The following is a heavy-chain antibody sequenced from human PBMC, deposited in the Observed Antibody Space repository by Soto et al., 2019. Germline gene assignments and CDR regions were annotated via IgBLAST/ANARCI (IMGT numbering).Heavy chain of an antibody. CDR3: AHGSGWLFDY. V-gene: IGHV2-5*02. D-gene: IGHD6-19*01. J-gene: IGHJ4*02. Sequence: QITLEESGPTLVKPTQTLTLTCTFSGFSLNERAVGVGWIRQPPGKALEWLAFTYWDDDNHYSPSLKNRLTFTKDTSKNQVVLTMTNTDPADTATYYCAHGSGWLFDYWGQGTQVTVSS. CDR2: TYWDDDN. CDR1: GFSLNERAVG.